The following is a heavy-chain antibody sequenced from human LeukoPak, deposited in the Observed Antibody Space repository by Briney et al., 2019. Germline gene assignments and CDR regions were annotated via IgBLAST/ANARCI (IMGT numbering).Heavy chain of an antibody. V-gene: IGHV3-30*09. D-gene: IGHD5-24*01. J-gene: IGHJ4*02. CDR2: ISFDGNDK. CDR1: GFSFSDYA. Sequence: GGSLRLSCAASGFSFSDYAMHWVRQAPGKGLEWLAVISFDGNDKYYAGSVKGRFALSRDNSKNTLDPQMNSLIPEDTAVYYCARTLWDKSDGYGYFFDYWGQGSLVIVSS. CDR3: ARTLWDKSDGYGYFFDY.